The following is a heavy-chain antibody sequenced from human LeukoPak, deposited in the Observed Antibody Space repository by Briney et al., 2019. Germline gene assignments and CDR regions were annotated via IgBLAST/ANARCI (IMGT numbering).Heavy chain of an antibody. J-gene: IGHJ4*02. CDR1: GFTFSSYW. D-gene: IGHD3-16*01. Sequence: PGGSLRLSCAASGFTFSSYWMSWVRQAPGKGLEWVANIKQDGSEKYYVDSVKGRFTISRDNAKNSLYLQMNSLRAEDTAVYYCAREGGEATLIKGFDYWGQGTLVTVSS. V-gene: IGHV3-7*01. CDR2: IKQDGSEK. CDR3: AREGGEATLIKGFDY.